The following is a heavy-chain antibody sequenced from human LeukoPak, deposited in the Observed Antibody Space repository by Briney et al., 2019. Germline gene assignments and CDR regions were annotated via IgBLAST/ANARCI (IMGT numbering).Heavy chain of an antibody. V-gene: IGHV3-23*01. J-gene: IGHJ4*02. Sequence: GGSLRLSCAASGFTFNNYAMYWVRQAPGKGLEWVSGIFGSGGSAHYADSVKGRFTISRGNSKNTVYLQLDSLRVEDTAVYYCGKTTVGYSSGRYPGWPVDYWGQGTLFTVSS. CDR2: IFGSGGSA. D-gene: IGHD2-15*01. CDR3: GKTTVGYSSGRYPGWPVDY. CDR1: GFTFNNYA.